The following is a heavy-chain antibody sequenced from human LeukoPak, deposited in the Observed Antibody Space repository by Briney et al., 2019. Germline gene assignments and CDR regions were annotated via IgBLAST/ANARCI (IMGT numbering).Heavy chain of an antibody. Sequence: PGGSLRLSCAASGFTFSSYGMHWVRQAPGKGLEWVAVISYDGSNKYYADSVKGRFTISRDNSKNTPYLQMNSLRAEDTAVYYCAKDQYSSGWYSDYWGQGTLVTVSS. CDR2: ISYDGSNK. CDR1: GFTFSSYG. D-gene: IGHD6-19*01. V-gene: IGHV3-30*18. J-gene: IGHJ4*02. CDR3: AKDQYSSGWYSDY.